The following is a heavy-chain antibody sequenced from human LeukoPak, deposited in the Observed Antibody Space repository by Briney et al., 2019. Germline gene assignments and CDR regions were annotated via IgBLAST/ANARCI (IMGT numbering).Heavy chain of an antibody. CDR3: ARIDRSHDAFDI. V-gene: IGHV4-59*08. Sequence: SETLSLTCTVSGGSISSYYWSWIRQPPGKGLEWIGYIYYSGSTNYNPSLKSRVTISVDTSKNQFSLKLSSVTAADTAVYYCARIDRSHDAFDIWGQGTMVTVSS. D-gene: IGHD3-22*01. CDR2: IYYSGST. J-gene: IGHJ3*02. CDR1: GGSISSYY.